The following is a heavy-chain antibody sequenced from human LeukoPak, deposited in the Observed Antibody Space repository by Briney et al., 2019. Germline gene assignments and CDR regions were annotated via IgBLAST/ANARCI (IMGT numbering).Heavy chain of an antibody. D-gene: IGHD3-22*01. Sequence: KVSCKASGGTFSSYAISWVRQAPGQGLEWMGGIIPIFGTANYAQKFQGRVTITADESTSTAYMEVSSLRSEDTAVYYCARMVATYYYDSSGYSYFDYWGQGTLXTVSS. CDR2: IIPIFGTA. J-gene: IGHJ4*02. CDR3: ARMVATYYYDSSGYSYFDY. CDR1: GGTFSSYA. V-gene: IGHV1-69*01.